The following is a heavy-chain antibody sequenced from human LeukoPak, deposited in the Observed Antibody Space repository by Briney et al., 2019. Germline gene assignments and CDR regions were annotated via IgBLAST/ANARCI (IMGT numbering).Heavy chain of an antibody. D-gene: IGHD4-23*01. CDR2: MNPNSGNT. J-gene: IGHJ4*02. V-gene: IGHV1-8*01. Sequence: ASVTVSFTSSVYTFTIYNFNWVRQPPAQGLEWMGWMNPNSGNTGYAQKFQGRVTMTRNTSISTAYRERSRLGSEDTAVYYCARVKYYGGNSLRYCGQGTLVTVSS. CDR1: VYTFTIYN. CDR3: ARVKYYGGNSLRY.